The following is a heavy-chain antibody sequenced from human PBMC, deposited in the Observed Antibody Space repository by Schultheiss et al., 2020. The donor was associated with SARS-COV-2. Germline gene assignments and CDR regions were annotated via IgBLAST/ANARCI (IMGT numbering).Heavy chain of an antibody. J-gene: IGHJ4*02. Sequence: ASVKVSCKASGGTFSSYAISWVRQAPGQGLEWMGWINPNSGGTNYAQKFQGWVTMTRDTSISTAYMELSRLRSDDTAVYYCARARVGGSSRTDFDYWGQGTLVTVSS. D-gene: IGHD6-6*01. CDR1: GGTFSSYA. V-gene: IGHV1-2*04. CDR2: INPNSGGT. CDR3: ARARVGGSSRTDFDY.